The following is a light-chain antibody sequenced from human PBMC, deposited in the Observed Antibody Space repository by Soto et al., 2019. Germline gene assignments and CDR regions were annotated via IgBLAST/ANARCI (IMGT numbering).Light chain of an antibody. CDR3: QQYNNWPPIT. V-gene: IGKV3-15*01. J-gene: IGKJ5*01. Sequence: EIVMTQSPATLSVSPGEGVTLSCRASQSVSSNLAWYQQRPGQAPRLLIYGASTRATGIPARFSGSGSGTEFTLTISSLQSEDFAVYYCQQYNNWPPITCGQGTRREIK. CDR2: GAS. CDR1: QSVSSN.